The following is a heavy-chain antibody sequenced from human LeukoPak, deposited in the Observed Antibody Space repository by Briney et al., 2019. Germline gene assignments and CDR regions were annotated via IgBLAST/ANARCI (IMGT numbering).Heavy chain of an antibody. J-gene: IGHJ3*02. Sequence: SETLSLTCTVSGGSISSSSYYWGWIRQPPGKGLEWIGSIYYSGSTYYNPSLKSRVIISVDTSKNQFSLKLSSVTAADTAVYYCARERISNDAFDIWGQGTMVTVSS. V-gene: IGHV4-39*07. D-gene: IGHD2/OR15-2a*01. CDR2: IYYSGST. CDR3: ARERISNDAFDI. CDR1: GGSISSSSYY.